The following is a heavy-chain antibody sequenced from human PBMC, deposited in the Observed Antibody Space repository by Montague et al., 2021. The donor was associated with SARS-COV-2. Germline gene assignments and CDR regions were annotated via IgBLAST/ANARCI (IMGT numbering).Heavy chain of an antibody. CDR1: GYSITRVF. CDR2: LHHSGST. Sequence: SETLSLTCSVSGYSITRVFWGWLRQPPGKGLEWIGHLHHSGSTNFNASLKSRLTMSPDTSKNQFSLQLCSVTAADTAVYYCARLYLGFNGKMYFFGAWGQGILVTVSS. V-gene: IGHV4-59*01. J-gene: IGHJ4*02. D-gene: IGHD2-8*01. CDR3: ARLYLGFNGKMYFFGA.